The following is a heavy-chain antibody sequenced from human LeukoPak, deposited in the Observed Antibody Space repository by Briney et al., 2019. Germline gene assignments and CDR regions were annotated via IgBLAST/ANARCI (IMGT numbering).Heavy chain of an antibody. J-gene: IGHJ6*03. CDR1: GFTFSSYS. CDR3: ARAPGYYDSSGYYFHYYYYMDV. Sequence: GGSLRLSCAASGFTFSSYSMNWVRQAPGKGLEWVSSVSSSSSYIYYADSVKGRFTISRDNAKNSLYLQMNSLRAEDTAVYYCARAPGYYDSSGYYFHYYYYMDVWGKGTTVTVSS. D-gene: IGHD3-22*01. CDR2: VSSSSSYI. V-gene: IGHV3-21*01.